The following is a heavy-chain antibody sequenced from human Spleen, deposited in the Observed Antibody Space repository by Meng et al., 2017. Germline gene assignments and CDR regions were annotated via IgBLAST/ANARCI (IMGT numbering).Heavy chain of an antibody. Sequence: GSLRPSCAVSGYSPNSNYFWGWIRQAPGKGLEWIGNIFHSGSTIYNPSLRSRVTISIDTSKNQFSLELTSVTAADTAVYYCARDRGAVVGACVDYWGQGTLVTVSS. V-gene: IGHV4-38-2*02. D-gene: IGHD6-19*01. CDR3: ARDRGAVVGACVDY. CDR1: GYSPNSNYF. CDR2: IFHSGST. J-gene: IGHJ4*02.